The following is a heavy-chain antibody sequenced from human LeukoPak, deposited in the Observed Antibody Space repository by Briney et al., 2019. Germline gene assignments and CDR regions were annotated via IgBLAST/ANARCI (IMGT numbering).Heavy chain of an antibody. Sequence: GGTLRLSCAASGFTFSSYSMNWVRQAPGQGLEGFSAISSSSSYIYYADSVKGRFTISRDNAKNSLYLQMNSLRAEDTAVYYCARGRSGYYSLDYWGQGTLVTVSS. J-gene: IGHJ4*02. D-gene: IGHD3-22*01. CDR3: ARGRSGYYSLDY. V-gene: IGHV3-21*01. CDR1: GFTFSSYS. CDR2: ISSSSSYI.